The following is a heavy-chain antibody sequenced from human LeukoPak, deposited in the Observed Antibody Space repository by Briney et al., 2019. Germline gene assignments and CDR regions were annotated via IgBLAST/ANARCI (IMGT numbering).Heavy chain of an antibody. D-gene: IGHD3-22*01. CDR3: ARHHYYDSMNAFDI. CDR2: TYYSGST. V-gene: IGHV4-59*08. J-gene: IGHJ3*02. Sequence: PSETLSLTCTVSGASISSHYWSWIRQPPGKGLEWIGYTYYSGSTNYNSSLKSRVTISVDTSKHQFSLKLSSVTAADTAVYYCARHHYYDSMNAFDIWGQGTMVTVSS. CDR1: GASISSHY.